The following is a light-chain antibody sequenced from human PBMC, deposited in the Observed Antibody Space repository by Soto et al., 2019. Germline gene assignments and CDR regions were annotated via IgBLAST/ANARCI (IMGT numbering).Light chain of an antibody. CDR3: QQYNNWPPYT. CDR2: GAS. CDR1: QSSSIN. J-gene: IGKJ2*01. Sequence: EIVMTQSPATLSLPPGERATLSCRASQSSSINLAWYQQKPGQAPRLLIYGASTRATGVPARFSGSGSGTEFTLTISSLQSEDFAVYYCQQYNNWPPYTFGQGTKLEI. V-gene: IGKV3-15*01.